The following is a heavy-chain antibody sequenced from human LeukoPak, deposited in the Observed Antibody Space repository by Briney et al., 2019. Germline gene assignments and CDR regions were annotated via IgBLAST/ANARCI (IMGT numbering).Heavy chain of an antibody. J-gene: IGHJ1*01. CDR3: ARDLDDYNGLPPFFQH. Sequence: GGSLRLPCAASGFTFITYAMTWVRQAPGKGLEWVSSISGSGGSTYSADSVKGRFTISRDNSENTLYLQMNSLRAEDTAVYYCARDLDDYNGLPPFFQHWGQGTLVTVSS. V-gene: IGHV3-23*01. CDR1: GFTFITYA. CDR2: ISGSGGST. D-gene: IGHD5-24*01.